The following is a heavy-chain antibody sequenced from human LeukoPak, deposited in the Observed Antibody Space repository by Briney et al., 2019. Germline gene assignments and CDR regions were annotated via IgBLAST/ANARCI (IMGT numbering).Heavy chain of an antibody. J-gene: IGHJ4*02. V-gene: IGHV5-51*01. D-gene: IGHD3-10*01. CDR3: ARSAYFGSGNYEY. CDR2: IYPGDSDT. Sequence: GESLKISFQGSGYSFTSYWIARVRQMPRKGLELMGIIYPGDSDTRYSPSFQGQVTISADKSISAAYLQWSSLKASDTAMYYCARSAYFGSGNYEYWGQGTLVTVSS. CDR1: GYSFTSYW.